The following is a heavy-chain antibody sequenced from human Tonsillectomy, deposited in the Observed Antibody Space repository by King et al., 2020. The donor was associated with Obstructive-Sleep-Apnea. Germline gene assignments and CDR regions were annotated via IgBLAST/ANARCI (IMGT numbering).Heavy chain of an antibody. D-gene: IGHD7-27*01. Sequence: LQLQESGPGLVKPSETLSLTCSVSGGSISSSSYYWGWIRQPPGKGLEWIGTIYYSGSTYYNPSLKSRVTISVDTSKNQFSLKLSSVTAADTAVYYCARGGNWGPWYFDLWGRGTLLTVSS. V-gene: IGHV4-39*07. J-gene: IGHJ2*01. CDR2: IYYSGST. CDR1: GGSISSSSYY. CDR3: ARGGNWGPWYFDL.